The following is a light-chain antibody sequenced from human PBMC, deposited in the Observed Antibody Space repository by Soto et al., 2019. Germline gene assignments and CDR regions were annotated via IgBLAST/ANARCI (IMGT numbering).Light chain of an antibody. CDR3: AAWDDSLNAWV. CDR1: SSNIGLNT. V-gene: IGLV1-44*01. J-gene: IGLJ3*02. Sequence: QSVLTQPPSASGTPGQRVTISCSGSSSNIGLNTVNWYQQLPGTAPKLLIYTNNQRPPEVPDRFSGSKSGTSASLAVSGLQSEDEADYYCAAWDDSLNAWVFGGGTKLTVL. CDR2: TNN.